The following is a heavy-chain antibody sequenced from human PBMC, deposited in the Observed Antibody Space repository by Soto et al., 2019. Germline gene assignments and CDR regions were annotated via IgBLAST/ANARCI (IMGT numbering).Heavy chain of an antibody. J-gene: IGHJ5*02. Sequence: QLRLRESGPGLVKPSETLSLKCNVAGGSMADFGLYWGWVRQSPGKGLEWIATIAHSGNTYFNPYLQSRLSIAMDTSKNQVSLTLRSVTAADSAIYSGALHWGALYRDSRNFDPWGRGTLVTVSS. CDR3: ALHWGALYRDSRNFDP. V-gene: IGHV4-39*01. CDR2: IAHSGNT. D-gene: IGHD4-17*01. CDR1: GGSMADFGLY.